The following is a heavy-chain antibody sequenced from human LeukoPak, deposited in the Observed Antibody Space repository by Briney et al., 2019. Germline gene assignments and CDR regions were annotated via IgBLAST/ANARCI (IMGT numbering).Heavy chain of an antibody. Sequence: ASVKVSCKASGYTFTGYYMHWVRQAPGQGLEWMGGIIPIFGTANYAQKFQGRVTITADESTSTAYMELSSLRSEDTAVYYCAREGYCSSTSCYTGGEFDYWGQGTLVTVSS. J-gene: IGHJ4*02. D-gene: IGHD2-2*02. CDR1: GYTFTGYY. V-gene: IGHV1-69*13. CDR2: IIPIFGTA. CDR3: AREGYCSSTSCYTGGEFDY.